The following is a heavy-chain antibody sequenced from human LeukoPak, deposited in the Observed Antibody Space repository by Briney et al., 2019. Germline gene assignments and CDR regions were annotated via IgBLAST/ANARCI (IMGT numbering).Heavy chain of an antibody. Sequence: SVKVSCKASGGTFSSYAISWVRQAPGQGLEWMGGIIPIFGTANYAQKFQGRVTITADKSTSTAYMELSSLRSEDTAVYYCARAIRTWIQLWLHNWFDPWGQGTLVTVSS. CDR2: IIPIFGTA. J-gene: IGHJ5*02. CDR1: GGTFSSYA. V-gene: IGHV1-69*06. CDR3: ARAIRTWIQLWLHNWFDP. D-gene: IGHD5-18*01.